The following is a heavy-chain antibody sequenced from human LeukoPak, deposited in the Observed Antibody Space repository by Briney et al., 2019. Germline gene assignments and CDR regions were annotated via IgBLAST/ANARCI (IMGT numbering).Heavy chain of an antibody. J-gene: IGHJ3*02. V-gene: IGHV3-23*01. CDR2: ISGSGGGT. Sequence: PGGSLRLSCAASGFIFSSYAMSWVRQAPGKGLEWVSTISGSGGGTYYADSVKGRFTISRDNSKNTVYLQMNSLRAEDTAVYYCAKEPQPWLGAFDIRGQGTMVTVSS. CDR1: GFIFSSYA. D-gene: IGHD5-18*01. CDR3: AKEPQPWLGAFDI.